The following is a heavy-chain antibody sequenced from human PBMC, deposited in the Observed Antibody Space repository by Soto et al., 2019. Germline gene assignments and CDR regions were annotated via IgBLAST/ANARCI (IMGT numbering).Heavy chain of an antibody. V-gene: IGHV3-30-3*01. J-gene: IGHJ5*02. CDR3: ARDVGRGSGSYYWLDP. Sequence: QVQLVESGGGVVQPGRSLRLSCAASGFTFSSYAIHWVRQAPGKGLEWVAVISCDGSNKYYADSVKGRFTISRDNSKNTLYLQRNSLGTDDTAVYYCARDVGRGSGSYYWLDPWGQGTLVT. CDR2: ISCDGSNK. CDR1: GFTFSSYA. D-gene: IGHD3-10*01.